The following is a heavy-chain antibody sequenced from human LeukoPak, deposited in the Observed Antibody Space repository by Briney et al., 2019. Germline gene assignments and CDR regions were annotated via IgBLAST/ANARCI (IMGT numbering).Heavy chain of an antibody. V-gene: IGHV3-9*01. Sequence: GGSLRLSCAASGFTFDDYAMHWVRQAPGKGLEWVSGISWNSGSIGYADSVKGRFTIFRDNAKNSLYLQMNSLRAEDTALYYCAKDKMTYGSGSFLFDYWGQGTLVTVSS. D-gene: IGHD3-10*01. J-gene: IGHJ4*02. CDR1: GFTFDDYA. CDR3: AKDKMTYGSGSFLFDY. CDR2: ISWNSGSI.